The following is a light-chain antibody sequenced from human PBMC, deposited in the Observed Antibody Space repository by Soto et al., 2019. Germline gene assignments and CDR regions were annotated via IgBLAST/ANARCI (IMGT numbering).Light chain of an antibody. J-gene: IGLJ2*01. CDR3: AAWDDSLNGPV. CDR1: SSNIGSNA. V-gene: IGLV1-44*01. CDR2: STN. Sequence: QPVLTQPPSASGTPGQRVTISCSGSSSNIGSNAVNWYQQLPGTAPKLLIYSTNQRPSGVPDRFSGSKSGTSASLAISGLQSDDEADYYCAAWDDSLNGPVLGGGTKLTVL.